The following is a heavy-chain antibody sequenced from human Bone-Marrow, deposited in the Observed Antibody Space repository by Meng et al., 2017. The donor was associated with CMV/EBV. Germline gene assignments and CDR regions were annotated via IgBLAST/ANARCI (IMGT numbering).Heavy chain of an antibody. Sequence: GGSLRLSCAASGFTFSGSAMHWVRQAAGKGLEWVGRIRIKANSYATAYAGSVKGRFTISREDSKNTAYLQMNSLKTEDTAVYYCTRLVRDRYYDSTYWGQGKLVTVSS. CDR2: IRIKANSYAT. J-gene: IGHJ4*02. CDR1: GFTFSGSA. CDR3: TRLVRDRYYDSTY. V-gene: IGHV3-73*01. D-gene: IGHD3-22*01.